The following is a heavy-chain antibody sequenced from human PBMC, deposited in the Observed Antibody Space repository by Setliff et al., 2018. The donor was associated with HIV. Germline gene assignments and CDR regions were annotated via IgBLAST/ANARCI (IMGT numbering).Heavy chain of an antibody. CDR3: ARGGTLFY. V-gene: IGHV1-8*02. D-gene: IGHD3-10*01. Sequence: GASVKVSCKASGYTFTSYDINWVRQAPGQGLEWMGWMSPNSGNTGYAQKFDGRVTMSRDASVSTAYLELRSLKFDDTAVYYCARGGTLFYWGQGTLVTVSS. CDR2: MSPNSGNT. J-gene: IGHJ4*02. CDR1: GYTFTSYD.